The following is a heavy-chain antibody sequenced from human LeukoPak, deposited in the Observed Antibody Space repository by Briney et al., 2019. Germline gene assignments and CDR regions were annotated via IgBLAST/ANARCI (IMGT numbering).Heavy chain of an antibody. D-gene: IGHD3-22*01. CDR2: MNPSGST. J-gene: IGHJ6*03. V-gene: IGHV4-34*01. CDR3: ARGRQDVTMIVVVMTAVSYYLDV. CDR1: GGSFSGYY. Sequence: SETLSLTCAVYGGSFSGYYWTWIRQTPEKGLEWIGEMNPSGSTNYNPSLKSRVTISVDTSKNQFYLVLSSVTAADTAVYYCARGRQDVTMIVVVMTAVSYYLDVWGKGTTVTVS.